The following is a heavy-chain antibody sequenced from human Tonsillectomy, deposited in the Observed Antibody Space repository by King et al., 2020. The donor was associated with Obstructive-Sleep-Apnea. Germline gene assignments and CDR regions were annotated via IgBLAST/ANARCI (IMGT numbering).Heavy chain of an antibody. CDR2: IGGSGDST. Sequence: QLVQSGGGLVQPGGSLRLSCAASGFTFTIYAMSWVRQAPGKGLEWVSSIGGSGDSTYYADSVKGRFTISRDNSKNTLFLQINSLRADDTAVYYCAKDWGDGDFPSPLDYWGQGILVTVSS. V-gene: IGHV3-23*04. D-gene: IGHD4-17*01. CDR3: AKDWGDGDFPSPLDY. CDR1: GFTFTIYA. J-gene: IGHJ4*02.